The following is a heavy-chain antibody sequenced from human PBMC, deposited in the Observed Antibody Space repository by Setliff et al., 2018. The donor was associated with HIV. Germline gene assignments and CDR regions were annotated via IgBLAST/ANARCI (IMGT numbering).Heavy chain of an antibody. V-gene: IGHV4-38-2*02. CDR3: ARGVQAQVVLMSYVKGRFDP. D-gene: IGHD2-8*01. CDR1: GDSISSDFY. CDR2: IYHSGDT. Sequence: PSETLSLTCTVSGDSISSDFYWGWIRQPPGKGLEWIGEIYHSGDTKYNPSLRSRVIISVDKSKNQFSLKLISLTAADTAKYFCARGVQAQVVLMSYVKGRFDPWGQGTQVTVSS. J-gene: IGHJ5*02.